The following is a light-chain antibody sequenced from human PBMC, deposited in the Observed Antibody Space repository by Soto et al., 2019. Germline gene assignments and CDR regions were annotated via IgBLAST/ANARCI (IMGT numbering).Light chain of an antibody. CDR2: NNN. CDR3: AAWDDSLNGYV. V-gene: IGLV1-44*01. CDR1: SSNIGRNS. Sequence: QSVLTQSPSPSGTPGQRVTISCSGSSSNIGRNSVNWYQQLPGTAPKLLIYNNNQRPSGVPDRFSGSKSGTSASLAISGLQSEDEADYYCAAWDDSLNGYVFGTGTKLTVL. J-gene: IGLJ1*01.